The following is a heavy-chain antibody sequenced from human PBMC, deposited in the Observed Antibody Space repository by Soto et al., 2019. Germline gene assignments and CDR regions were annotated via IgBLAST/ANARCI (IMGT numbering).Heavy chain of an antibody. CDR3: ARESGDYGRPYFDY. V-gene: IGHV1-69*01. Sequence: VQLVQSGAEVKKPGSSVKDSCKASGGTFTSFPFSWVRQAPGQGLEWMGGIIPILETTNYAQKFRGRLTITADESTTTAYIELTSLTSEDMAVYFCARESGDYGRPYFDYWGQGTLVTVSS. CDR2: IIPILETT. CDR1: GGTFTSFP. J-gene: IGHJ4*02. D-gene: IGHD3-10*01.